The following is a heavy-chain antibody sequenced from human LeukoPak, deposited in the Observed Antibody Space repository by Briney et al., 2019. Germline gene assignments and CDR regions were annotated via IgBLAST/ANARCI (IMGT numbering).Heavy chain of an antibody. Sequence: GGSLGLSCAASGFTFSDYYMSWIRQAPGKGLEWVSYISSSGSTIYYADSVKGRFTISRDNAKNSLYLQMNSLRAEDTAVYYCARDFYDSSGYYPYYYYYYYMDVWGKGTTVTISS. D-gene: IGHD3-22*01. V-gene: IGHV3-11*01. CDR3: ARDFYDSSGYYPYYYYYYYMDV. J-gene: IGHJ6*03. CDR2: ISSSGSTI. CDR1: GFTFSDYY.